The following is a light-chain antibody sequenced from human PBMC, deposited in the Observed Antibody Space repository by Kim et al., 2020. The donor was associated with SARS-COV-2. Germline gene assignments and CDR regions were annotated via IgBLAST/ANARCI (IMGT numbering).Light chain of an antibody. CDR1: QSVSRN. V-gene: IGKV3-15*01. J-gene: IGKJ2*01. CDR3: QQYNNWPPHT. Sequence: EIVMTQSPATLSVSPGERATLSCRASQSVSRNLAWYQQNPGQAPRLIIYGASTRATGIPARFSGSGSGTEFTLTISSLQSEDFAVYYCQQYNNWPPHTFGQGTKLEI. CDR2: GAS.